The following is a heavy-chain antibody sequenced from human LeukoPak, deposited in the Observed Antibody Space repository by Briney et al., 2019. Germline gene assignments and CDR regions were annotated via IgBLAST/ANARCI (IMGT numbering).Heavy chain of an antibody. J-gene: IGHJ4*02. CDR2: ISGSGGST. D-gene: IGHD6-13*01. Sequence: GGSLRLSCAASGFTFSSYAMSWVRQAPGKGLEWVSGISGSGGSTYYADSVKGRFTISRDNSKNTLNLQMNSLRAEDTAVYYCAKGRLVGSSWPHFDYWGQGTLVPVSS. CDR1: GFTFSSYA. V-gene: IGHV3-23*01. CDR3: AKGRLVGSSWPHFDY.